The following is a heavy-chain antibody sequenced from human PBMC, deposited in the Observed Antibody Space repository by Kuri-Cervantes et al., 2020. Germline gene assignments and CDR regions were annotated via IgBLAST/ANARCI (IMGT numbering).Heavy chain of an antibody. V-gene: IGHV4-59*01. CDR2: IYYSGST. Sequence: GSLRLSCTVSGGSISSYYWSWIRQPPGKGLEWIGYIYYSGSTNYNPSLKSRVTISVDTSKNQFSLKLSSVTAAGTAVYYCARTSVYCSGGSCYPEHDYWGQGTLVTVSS. CDR3: ARTSVYCSGGSCYPEHDY. D-gene: IGHD2-15*01. CDR1: GGSISSYY. J-gene: IGHJ4*02.